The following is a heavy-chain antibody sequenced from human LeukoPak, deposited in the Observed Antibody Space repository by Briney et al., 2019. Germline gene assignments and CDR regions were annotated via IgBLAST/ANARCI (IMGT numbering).Heavy chain of an antibody. CDR1: GFTFSSDW. CDR3: ARDRLDIVVVPAAFNFDP. V-gene: IGHV3-7*01. CDR2: IKEDGSEK. J-gene: IGHJ5*02. D-gene: IGHD2-2*03. Sequence: PWGSLRLSCAASGFTFSSDWMSWVRQAPGKGLEWVANIKEDGSEKYYVDSVKGRFTISRDNAKNELYLQMNSLRAEDTAVYYCARDRLDIVVVPAAFNFDPWGQGTLVTVSS.